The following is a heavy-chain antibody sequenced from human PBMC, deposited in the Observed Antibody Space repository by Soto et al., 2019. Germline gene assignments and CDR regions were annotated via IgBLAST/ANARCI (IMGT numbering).Heavy chain of an antibody. V-gene: IGHV3-7*05. J-gene: IGHJ4*02. Sequence: EVQLVESGGGLVQPGGSLRLSCAASGFTFSNYWMSWVRQAPGKGLEWVANIKVDGSEKYYVDSVKGRFTISRDNAKNSLYMQMQSLRAEDTAVYYCAGVAVRGQGTLVTVSS. CDR2: IKVDGSEK. CDR3: AGVAV. D-gene: IGHD6-19*01. CDR1: GFTFSNYW.